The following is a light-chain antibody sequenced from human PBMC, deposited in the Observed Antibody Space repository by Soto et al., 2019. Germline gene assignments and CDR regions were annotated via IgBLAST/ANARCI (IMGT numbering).Light chain of an antibody. CDR1: SSDVGGYKY. J-gene: IGLJ1*01. CDR3: SSYTSSSSHYV. CDR2: EVN. V-gene: IGLV2-14*01. Sequence: QSVLTQPASVSESPGRSITIYCTGTSSDVGGYKYVSWYQQHPDKAPKLMIYEVNTRPSGVSHRFSGSKSGNTASLTISGLQAEDEADYYCSSYTSSSSHYVFGTGTKV.